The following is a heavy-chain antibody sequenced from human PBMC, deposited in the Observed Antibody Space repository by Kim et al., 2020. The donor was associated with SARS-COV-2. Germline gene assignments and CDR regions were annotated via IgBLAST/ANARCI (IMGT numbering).Heavy chain of an antibody. D-gene: IGHD5-18*01. V-gene: IGHV3-23*01. CDR2: ISHSGVGT. CDR1: GFTFSNYA. Sequence: GGSLRLSCAASGFTFSNYAMSWVRQAPGKGLEWVSAISHSGVGTYYADSVKGRFTISRDNSRNTLCLQMISLRAGDTAIYYCAKYLEYNYGYSDYWGQGTLVTVSS. J-gene: IGHJ4*02. CDR3: AKYLEYNYGYSDY.